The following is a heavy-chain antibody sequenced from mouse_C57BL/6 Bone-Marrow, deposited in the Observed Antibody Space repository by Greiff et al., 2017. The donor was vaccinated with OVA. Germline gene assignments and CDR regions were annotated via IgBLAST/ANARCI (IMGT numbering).Heavy chain of an antibody. CDR3: ERPLDGYYAMDY. V-gene: IGHV1-7*01. J-gene: IGHJ4*01. CDR2: INPSSGYT. D-gene: IGHD2-3*01. CDR1: GYTFTSYW. Sequence: QVHVKQSGAELAKPGASVKLSCKASGYTFTSYWMHWVKQRPGQGLEWIGYINPSSGYTKYNQKFKDKATLTADKSSSTAYMQLSSLTYEDSAVYSCERPLDGYYAMDYWGQGTSVTVSA.